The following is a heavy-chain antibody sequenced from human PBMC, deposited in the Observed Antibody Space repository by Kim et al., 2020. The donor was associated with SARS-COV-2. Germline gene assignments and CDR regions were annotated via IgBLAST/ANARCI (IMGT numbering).Heavy chain of an antibody. D-gene: IGHD6-13*01. J-gene: IGHJ4*02. CDR2: ISGSGGST. CDR3: AKDKGGYSSSFYSPYDY. Sequence: GGSLILSCAASGFTFSSYAMSWVRQAPGKGLEWVSAISGSGGSTYYADSVKGRFTISRDNSKNTLYLQMNSLRAEDTAVYYCAKDKGGYSSSFYSPYDYWGQGTLVTVSS. CDR1: GFTFSSYA. V-gene: IGHV3-23*01.